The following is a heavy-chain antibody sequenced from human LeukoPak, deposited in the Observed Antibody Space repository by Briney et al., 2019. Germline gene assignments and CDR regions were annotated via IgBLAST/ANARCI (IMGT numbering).Heavy chain of an antibody. Sequence: SRINSHVRTTSYADSVKGPFTISRQNAKNTLYLQMNSLRAEDTAVYYCARVVGATAAFDIWGQGTMVTVSS. CDR2: INSHVRTT. V-gene: IGHV3-74*01. J-gene: IGHJ3*02. CDR3: ARVVGATAAFDI. D-gene: IGHD1-26*01.